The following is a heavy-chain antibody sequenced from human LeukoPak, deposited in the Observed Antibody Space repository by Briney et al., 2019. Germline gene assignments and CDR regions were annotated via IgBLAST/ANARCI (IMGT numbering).Heavy chain of an antibody. D-gene: IGHD2-21*02. CDR3: ARAGLAYCGGACYSEYFQH. Sequence: GGSLRLSCAASGFTFSSYAMHWVRQAPGKGLEWVAVISYDGSNKYYADSVKGRFTISRDNSKNTLYLQMNSLRAEDTAVYYCARAGLAYCGGACYSEYFQHWGQGTLVTVSS. CDR1: GFTFSSYA. J-gene: IGHJ1*01. V-gene: IGHV3-30*04. CDR2: ISYDGSNK.